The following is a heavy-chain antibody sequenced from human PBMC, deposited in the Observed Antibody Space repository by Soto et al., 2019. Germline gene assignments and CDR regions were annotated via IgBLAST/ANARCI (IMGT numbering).Heavy chain of an antibody. CDR2: MNPNSGNT. CDR1: GYTFTSYD. V-gene: IGHV1-8*01. D-gene: IGHD3-16*01. J-gene: IGHJ3*02. CDR3: ARAGLYDYIWGSYAPNGAFDI. Sequence: QVQLVQSGAEVKKPGASVKVSCKASGYTFTSYDINWVRQATGQGLEWMGWMNPNSGNTGYAQKFQGRVTMTRNTSISTAYMELSSLRSEDTAVYYCARAGLYDYIWGSYAPNGAFDIWGQGTMVTVSS.